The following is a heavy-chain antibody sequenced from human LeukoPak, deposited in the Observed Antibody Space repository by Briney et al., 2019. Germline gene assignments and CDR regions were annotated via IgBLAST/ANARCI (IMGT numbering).Heavy chain of an antibody. CDR3: ARGGVRLESDYYYYYYYMDV. Sequence: ASVTVSCKASGGTFSSYAISWVRQAPGQGLEWMGGIIPNFGTANYAQKFQGRVTITADESTSTAYMELSSLRSEDTAVYYCARGGVRLESDYYYYYYYMDVWGKGTTVTVSS. CDR2: IIPNFGTA. V-gene: IGHV1-69*13. CDR1: GGTFSSYA. D-gene: IGHD1-1*01. J-gene: IGHJ6*03.